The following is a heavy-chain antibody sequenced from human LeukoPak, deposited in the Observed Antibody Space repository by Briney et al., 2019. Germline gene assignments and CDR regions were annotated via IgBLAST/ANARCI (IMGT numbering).Heavy chain of an antibody. CDR3: AREAYSSSSAGGY. Sequence: ASVKVSCKASGYTFTGYYMHWVRQAPGQGLEWMGRINPNSGGTNYAQKFQGRVTMTRDTSTSTVYMELSSLRSEDTAVYYCAREAYSSSSAGGYWGQGTLVTVSS. V-gene: IGHV1-2*06. CDR2: INPNSGGT. CDR1: GYTFTGYY. D-gene: IGHD6-6*01. J-gene: IGHJ4*02.